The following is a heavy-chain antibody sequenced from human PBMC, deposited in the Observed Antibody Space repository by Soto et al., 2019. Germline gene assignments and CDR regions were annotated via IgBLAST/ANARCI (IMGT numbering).Heavy chain of an antibody. J-gene: IGHJ5*02. Sequence: QVQLQQWGAGLLKPSETLSLTCAVYGGSFGGYYWSWIRQPPGKGLEWIGEINHSGSTNYNPSLQSRVTLSVDTSMNQFSPKLSSVTAADTAVYDCARGRRVGGSSSWYGGWFDPWCQGTLVTVSS. V-gene: IGHV4-34*01. CDR1: GGSFGGYY. CDR2: INHSGST. CDR3: ARGRRVGGSSSWYGGWFDP. D-gene: IGHD6-13*01.